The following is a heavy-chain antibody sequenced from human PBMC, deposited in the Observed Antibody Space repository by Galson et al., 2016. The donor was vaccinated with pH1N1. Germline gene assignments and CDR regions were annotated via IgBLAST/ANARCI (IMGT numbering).Heavy chain of an antibody. CDR2: YYTGSTT. D-gene: IGHD2/OR15-2a*01. J-gene: IGHJ5*01. CDR3: ARGGVFFSVWFDP. V-gene: IGHV4-59*09. Sequence: YYTGSTTNYNPSLKSRVTISVDTSKNQFSLKLSSVTAADTAGYYCARGGVFFSVWFDPWGQGTLVTVSS.